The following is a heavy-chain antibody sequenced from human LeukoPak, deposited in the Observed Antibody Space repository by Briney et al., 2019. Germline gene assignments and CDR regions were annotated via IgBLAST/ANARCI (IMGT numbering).Heavy chain of an antibody. D-gene: IGHD1-26*01. Sequence: GGSLRLSCAASGFTFSTIGMHWVRQPPGKGLEWVTIISYDGSNKHYADSVKGRFTISRDNSKNTLYLQMNNLRPEDTALYFCAKDLGRAFDIWGQGTLVTVSS. CDR1: GFTFSTIG. CDR2: ISYDGSNK. V-gene: IGHV3-30*18. J-gene: IGHJ3*02. CDR3: AKDLGRAFDI.